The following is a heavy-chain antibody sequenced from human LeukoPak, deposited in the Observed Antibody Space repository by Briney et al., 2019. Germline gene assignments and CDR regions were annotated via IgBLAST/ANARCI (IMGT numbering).Heavy chain of an antibody. CDR1: GSSISSYY. CDR2: IYHSGST. Sequence: PSETLSLTCTVSGSSISSYYWSWIRQPPGKGLEWIGYIYHSGSTNYNPSLKSRVTISVDTSKNQFSLKVSSGTAADTAVYYCARAPYYYYMDVWGKGTTVTVSS. CDR3: ARAPYYYYMDV. J-gene: IGHJ6*03. V-gene: IGHV4-59*01.